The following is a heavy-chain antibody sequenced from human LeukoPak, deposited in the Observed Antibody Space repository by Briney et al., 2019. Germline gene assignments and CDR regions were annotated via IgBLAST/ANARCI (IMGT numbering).Heavy chain of an antibody. V-gene: IGHV4-61*02. CDR2: IYTSGST. Sequence: SETLSLTCTVSGGSISSGSYCWSWIRQPAGKGLEWIGRIYTSGSTNYNPSLKSRVTISVDTSKNQFSLKLTSVTAADAAVYYCARVSSWYGTYYFDYWGQGTLVTVSS. CDR1: GGSISSGSYC. CDR3: ARVSSWYGTYYFDY. D-gene: IGHD6-13*01. J-gene: IGHJ4*02.